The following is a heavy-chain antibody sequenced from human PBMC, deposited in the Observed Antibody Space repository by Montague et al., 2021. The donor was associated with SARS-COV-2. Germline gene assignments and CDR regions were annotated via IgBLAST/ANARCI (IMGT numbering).Heavy chain of an antibody. D-gene: IGHD4-11*01. CDR3: AVNSNYYYYYGMDV. CDR2: IYHSGST. Sequence: SETLSLTCTVSGYSISSGYYWGWIRQPPGKGLEWIGSIYHSGSTYYNPSLKSRVTMAVDTSTNQLSLKLSSVTAADTAVYYCAVNSNYYYYYGMDVWGQGTTVNVSS. J-gene: IGHJ6*02. CDR1: GYSISSGYY. V-gene: IGHV4-38-2*02.